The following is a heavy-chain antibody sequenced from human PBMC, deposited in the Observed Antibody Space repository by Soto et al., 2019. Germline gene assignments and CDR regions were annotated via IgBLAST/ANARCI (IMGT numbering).Heavy chain of an antibody. D-gene: IGHD3-10*01. J-gene: IGHJ5*02. V-gene: IGHV1-3*01. Sequence: QVQLVQSGAEVKKPGASVKVSCKASGYTFTSYAMHWVRQAPGQRLEWMGWINAGNGNTKYSQKFQGRVTLTNETSASTANMELSSLRSEDTAVYYCARGGSYGSGSYPFDPWGQGTLVTVSS. CDR2: INAGNGNT. CDR1: GYTFTSYA. CDR3: ARGGSYGSGSYPFDP.